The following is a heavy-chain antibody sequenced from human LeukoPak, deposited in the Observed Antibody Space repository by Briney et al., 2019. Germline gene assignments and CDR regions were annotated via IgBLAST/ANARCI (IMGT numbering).Heavy chain of an antibody. CDR2: IYYSGST. D-gene: IGHD2-15*01. CDR3: ARARSGDYFDY. CDR1: GGSISGYY. V-gene: IGHV4-59*01. Sequence: PSETLSLTCTVSGGSISGYYWSWIRQPPGKGLECIGYIYYSGSTNYNPSLKSRVTILLDTSKNQFSLKLTSVTAADTAVYYCARARSGDYFDYWGQGTLVTVSS. J-gene: IGHJ4*02.